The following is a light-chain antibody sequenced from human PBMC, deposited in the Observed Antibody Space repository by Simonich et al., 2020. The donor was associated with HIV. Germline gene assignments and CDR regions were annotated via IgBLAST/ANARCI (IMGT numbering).Light chain of an antibody. J-gene: IGKJ4*01. CDR3: QQYYSIPLT. CDR2: WAS. CDR1: QSILYNSNNKNY. V-gene: IGKV4-1*01. Sequence: DIVMTQSPDSLAVSLGERATINCKSSQSILYNSNNKNYLAWYQQKPGQPPKLLIYWASTRASGVPDRFSGSGSGTDFTLTISSLQAEDVAVYYCQQYYSIPLTFGGGTKVEIK.